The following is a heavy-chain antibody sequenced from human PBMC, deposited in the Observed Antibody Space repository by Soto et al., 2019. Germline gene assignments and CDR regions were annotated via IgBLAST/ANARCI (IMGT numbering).Heavy chain of an antibody. J-gene: IGHJ6*02. CDR1: GFTFSNYA. Sequence: GGSLRLSCVGSGFTFSNYAMSWVRQAPGMGLGLEWVSSISGSGDDTYYADSVKGRFTFSRDNAKNSLYLQMSSLRAEDTAVYYCTRGIRGSSGWSYYYGMDVWGQGTTVTVSS. CDR2: ISGSGDDT. D-gene: IGHD6-19*01. CDR3: TRGIRGSSGWSYYYGMDV. V-gene: IGHV3-23*01.